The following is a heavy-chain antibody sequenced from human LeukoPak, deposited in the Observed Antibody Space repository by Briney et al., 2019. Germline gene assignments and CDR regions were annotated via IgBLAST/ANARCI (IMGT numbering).Heavy chain of an antibody. CDR2: ISGSDGST. J-gene: IGHJ5*02. D-gene: IGHD3-3*01. V-gene: IGHV3-23*01. CDR1: AFSFSNYA. CDR3: AKDGYDFWSAYQIDL. Sequence: GGSLRLSRAASAFSFSNYAMPWVPQAPGKGLEWVSAISGSDGSTYYSDSVTGRFTICRDNSKNTLYLQMTSLRTVDTAVYYCAKDGYDFWSAYQIDLWGQGTLVTVSS.